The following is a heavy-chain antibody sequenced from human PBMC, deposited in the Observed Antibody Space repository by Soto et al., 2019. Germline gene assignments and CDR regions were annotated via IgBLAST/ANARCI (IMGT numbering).Heavy chain of an antibody. CDR3: AKNGNQWLARFDS. Sequence: YRRLSCAASGFTFTTYGMSWVRQTPDLGLEWVAVISNDGKSQYYADSVQGRFTIFRDNSRNTVSLQMDSLRTEDTAVYFCAKNGNQWLARFDSWGQG. V-gene: IGHV3-30*18. D-gene: IGHD6-19*01. CDR1: GFTFTTYG. J-gene: IGHJ4*02. CDR2: ISNDGKSQ.